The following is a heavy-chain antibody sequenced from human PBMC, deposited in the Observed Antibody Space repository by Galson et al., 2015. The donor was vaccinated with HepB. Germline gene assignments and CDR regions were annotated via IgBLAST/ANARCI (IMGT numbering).Heavy chain of an antibody. CDR3: AKEEWGWSFGVLYCSGGSCYSRAFDY. CDR2: ISSDGSIK. V-gene: IGHV3-30*18. D-gene: IGHD2-15*01. J-gene: IGHJ4*02. CDR1: GFTFSSYG. Sequence: SLRLSCAASGFTFSSYGMRWVRQAPGQGLEWVGVISSDGSIKYYADSVKGRFTITRDNSKNTLYLQMNSLRAEDTAVYYCAKEEWGWSFGVLYCSGGSCYSRAFDYWGQGTLVTVSS.